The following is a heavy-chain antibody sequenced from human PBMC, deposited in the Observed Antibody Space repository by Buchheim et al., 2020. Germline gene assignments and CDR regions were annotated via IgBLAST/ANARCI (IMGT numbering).Heavy chain of an antibody. J-gene: IGHJ5*02. CDR1: GFTFSSYA. D-gene: IGHD6-13*01. CDR2: ISGSGGST. Sequence: EVHLLESGGGLVQPGGSLRLSCAASGFTFSSYAINWVRQAPGKGLEWVSAISGSGGSTYYADSVKGRFTISRDNVKNSVWLQMNSLRDEDTAIYYCARAGLPYSSSWYWWFDPWGQGTL. V-gene: IGHV3-23*01. CDR3: ARAGLPYSSSWYWWFDP.